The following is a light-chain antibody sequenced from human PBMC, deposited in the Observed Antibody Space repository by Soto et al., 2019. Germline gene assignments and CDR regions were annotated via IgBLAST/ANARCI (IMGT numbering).Light chain of an antibody. CDR2: GAS. Sequence: PGSGDSRAGRASQSVSRSYLTWYQQKPGQAPRLLIYGASTRATCIPDRFSGVGSVTHFTLTISRLQAEDFVMYYCQLYGSLLIPFGQGTRLEN. CDR1: QSVSRSY. J-gene: IGKJ5*01. CDR3: QLYGSLLIP. V-gene: IGKV3-20*01.